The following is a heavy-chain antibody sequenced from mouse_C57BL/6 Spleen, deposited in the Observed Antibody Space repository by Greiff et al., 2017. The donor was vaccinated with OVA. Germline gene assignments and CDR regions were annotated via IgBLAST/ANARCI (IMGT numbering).Heavy chain of an antibody. Sequence: VQLQQPGAELVKPGASVKLSCKASGYTFTSYWMQWVKQRPGQGLEWIGEIDPSDSYTNYNQKFKGKATLTVDTSSSTAYMQLSSLTSEDSAVYYCARGDDVDAMDYWGQGTSVTVSS. J-gene: IGHJ4*01. CDR1: GYTFTSYW. V-gene: IGHV1-50*01. D-gene: IGHD2-12*01. CDR2: IDPSDSYT. CDR3: ARGDDVDAMDY.